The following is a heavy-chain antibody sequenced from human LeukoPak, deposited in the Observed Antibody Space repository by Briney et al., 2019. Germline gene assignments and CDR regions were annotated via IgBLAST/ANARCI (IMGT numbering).Heavy chain of an antibody. CDR2: ISWNSGSI. J-gene: IGHJ4*02. CDR3: AKAYYYDSSGYYHVMSYYFDY. Sequence: GGSLRLSCAASGFTFDDYAMHWVRQAPGKGLEWVSGISWNSGSIGYADSVKGRFTISRDNAKNSLYLQMNSLRAEDTALYYCAKAYYYDSSGYYHVMSYYFDYWGQGTLVTVSS. CDR1: GFTFDDYA. V-gene: IGHV3-9*01. D-gene: IGHD3-22*01.